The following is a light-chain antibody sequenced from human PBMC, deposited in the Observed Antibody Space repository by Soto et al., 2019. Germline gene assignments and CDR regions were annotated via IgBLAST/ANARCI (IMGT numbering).Light chain of an antibody. Sequence: QSALTQPASVSGSPGQSITISCTGTTSDVGGYNVVSWYQQHPGKAPKLMIYEVSNRPSGVSHRFSGSKSGNTASLTISGLQAEDEADYYCLSYTSSITWVFGGGTKVTVL. CDR3: LSYTSSITWV. V-gene: IGLV2-14*01. J-gene: IGLJ3*02. CDR1: TSDVGGYNV. CDR2: EVS.